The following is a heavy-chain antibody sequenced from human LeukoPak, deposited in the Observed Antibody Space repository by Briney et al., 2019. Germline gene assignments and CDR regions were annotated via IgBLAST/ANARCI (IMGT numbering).Heavy chain of an antibody. J-gene: IGHJ4*02. D-gene: IGHD2-2*01. Sequence: LTGGSLRLSCAASGFTFSSYAMSWVRQAPGKGLEWVSAISGSGGSTYYADSVKGRFTISRDNSKNTLYLQMNSLRAEDTAVYYCAKEGDIVVVPAASVVDYWGQGTLVTVSS. V-gene: IGHV3-23*01. CDR1: GFTFSSYA. CDR3: AKEGDIVVVPAASVVDY. CDR2: ISGSGGST.